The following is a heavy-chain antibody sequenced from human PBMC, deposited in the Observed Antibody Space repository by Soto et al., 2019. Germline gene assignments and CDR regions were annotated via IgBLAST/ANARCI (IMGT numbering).Heavy chain of an antibody. V-gene: IGHV4-30-2*01. CDR3: ARGGGGYCSGGSCYFDY. D-gene: IGHD2-15*01. CDR2: IYHSGST. CDR1: GGSISSGGYS. J-gene: IGHJ4*02. Sequence: QLQLQESGSGLVKPSQTLSLTCAVSGGSISSGGYSWSWIRQPPGKGLEWIGYIYHSGSTYYNPSLKSRVTISVDRSKNQVSLKRSSVTAADTAVYYCARGGGGYCSGGSCYFDYWGQGTLVTVSS.